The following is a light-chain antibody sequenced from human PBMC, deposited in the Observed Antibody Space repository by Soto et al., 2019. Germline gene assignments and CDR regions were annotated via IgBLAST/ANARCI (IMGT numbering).Light chain of an antibody. CDR2: GAS. V-gene: IGKV3-20*01. CDR3: QQYGSSPPYT. Sequence: EIVLTQSPGTLSLSPGERATLSCRASQSVGSSYLAWYQQKPGQAPRLLIYGASSRATGIPDKFXGSGSGTDFTLTISRLEPEDFAVYYCQQYGSSPPYTFGQGTKLEIK. CDR1: QSVGSSY. J-gene: IGKJ2*01.